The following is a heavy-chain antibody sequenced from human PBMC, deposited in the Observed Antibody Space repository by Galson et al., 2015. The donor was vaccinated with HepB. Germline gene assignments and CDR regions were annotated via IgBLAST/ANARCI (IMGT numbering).Heavy chain of an antibody. J-gene: IGHJ4*02. Sequence: SLRLSCAGSGFTFSGSAMHWVRQASGKRLEWVGRVGSQSYNYATAYTASVKGRFTISRDDSNNTAYLQMNSLRTEDTAVYYCVRVGDLSGYSSCWGQGTLVTVSS. D-gene: IGHD4-11*01. CDR2: VGSQSYNYAT. V-gene: IGHV3-73*01. CDR1: GFTFSGSA. CDR3: VRVGDLSGYSSC.